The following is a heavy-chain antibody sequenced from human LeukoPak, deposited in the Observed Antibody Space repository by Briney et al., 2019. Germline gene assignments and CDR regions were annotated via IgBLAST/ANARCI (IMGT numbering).Heavy chain of an antibody. V-gene: IGHV4-59*01. Sequence: SETLSLTCTVSGGSISDYYWSWIRQPPGKGLEWVGYISYIGTTNYNPSLKSRVTISVDTSKNHFSLKLSSVTAADTAVYYCARDYDSSLDYWGQGTLVTVSS. CDR3: ARDYDSSLDY. D-gene: IGHD6-6*01. CDR1: GGSISDYY. CDR2: ISYIGTT. J-gene: IGHJ4*02.